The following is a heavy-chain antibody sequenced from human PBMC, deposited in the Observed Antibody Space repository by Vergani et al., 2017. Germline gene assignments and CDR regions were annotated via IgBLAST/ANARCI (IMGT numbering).Heavy chain of an antibody. CDR2: VHRNGNT. Sequence: QVALQESGPGLVKSSETLSLNCAVSGYSVGSGYYWGWIRQPPGRGLEWIECVHRNGNTYYTSSLRSLATISRDTSKNQFSLRLTSVTAADTAVYYCARQNPYGSAHVDFWGRGVLVTVSA. CDR3: ARQNPYGSAHVDF. D-gene: IGHD3-10*01. V-gene: IGHV4-38-2*01. J-gene: IGHJ4*02. CDR1: GYSVGSGYY.